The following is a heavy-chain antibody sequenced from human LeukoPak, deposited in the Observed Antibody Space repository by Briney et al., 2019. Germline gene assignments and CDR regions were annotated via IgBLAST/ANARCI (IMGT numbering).Heavy chain of an antibody. CDR3: ARGADTGYSSDS. D-gene: IGHD6-19*01. V-gene: IGHV4-34*01. J-gene: IGHJ5*02. Sequence: SETLSLTCAVYGGSFSGYYWSWIRQPPGKGLEWIGEINHSGSTNYNPSLKSRVTISVDTSKNQFSLKLSSVTAADTAVYYCARGADTGYSSDSWGQGTLVTVSS. CDR2: INHSGST. CDR1: GGSFSGYY.